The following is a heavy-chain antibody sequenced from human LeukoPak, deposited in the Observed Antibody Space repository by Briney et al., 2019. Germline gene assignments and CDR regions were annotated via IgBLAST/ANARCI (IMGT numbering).Heavy chain of an antibody. V-gene: IGHV3-30*04. CDR1: GFTFSSYA. CDR2: ISYDGSNK. J-gene: IGHJ6*03. CDR3: AKSISGLGAIKYYYYMDV. D-gene: IGHD3/OR15-3a*01. Sequence: GGSLRLSCAASGFTFSSYAMHRVRQAPGKGLEWVAVISYDGSNKYYADSLKGRFTISRDNSKNTLYLQMNSPRAEDTAVYYCAKSISGLGAIKYYYYMDVWGKGTTVTVSS.